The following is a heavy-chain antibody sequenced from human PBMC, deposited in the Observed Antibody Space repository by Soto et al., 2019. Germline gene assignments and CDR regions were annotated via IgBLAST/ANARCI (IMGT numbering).Heavy chain of an antibody. V-gene: IGHV3-7*01. CDR2: IKQDGSEK. D-gene: IGHD3-3*01. J-gene: IGHJ6*02. CDR1: GFTFSSYW. CDR3: ARVFGEWLRREYYYYGMDG. Sequence: PGGSLRLSCAASGFTFSSYWMSWVRQAPGKGLEWVANIKQDGSEKYYVDSVKGRFTISRDNAKNSLYLQMNSLRAEDTAVYYCARVFGEWLRREYYYYGMDGWGQGNTVTVSS.